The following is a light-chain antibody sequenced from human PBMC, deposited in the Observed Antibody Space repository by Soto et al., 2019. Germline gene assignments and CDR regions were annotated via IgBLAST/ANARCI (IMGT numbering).Light chain of an antibody. J-gene: IGLJ1*01. CDR1: SSDVGGYNY. Sequence: QSALAQPASVSGSPGHAITMSCTGTSSDVGGYNYVSWYQQHPGKAPKLMVYDVSNRPSGVSNRFSGSKSGNTASLTISGLQAEDEADYYCSSYTSSSSLVVFGSGTKLTVL. CDR3: SSYTSSSSLVV. CDR2: DVS. V-gene: IGLV2-14*03.